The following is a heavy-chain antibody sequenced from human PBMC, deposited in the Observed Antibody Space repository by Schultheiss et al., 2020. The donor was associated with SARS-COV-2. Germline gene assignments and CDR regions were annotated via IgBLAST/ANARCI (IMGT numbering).Heavy chain of an antibody. CDR1: GGSISSGGYY. Sequence: SETLSLTCTVSGGSISSGGYYWSWIRQHPGKGLEWIGYIYYSGSTYYNPSLKSRVTISVDTSKNQFSLKLSSVTAADTAVYYCARVSGDGGKNPVGPYYYYGMDVWGQGTTVTVSS. CDR3: ARVSGDGGKNPVGPYYYYGMDV. CDR2: IYYSGST. D-gene: IGHD4-23*01. J-gene: IGHJ6*02. V-gene: IGHV4-31*03.